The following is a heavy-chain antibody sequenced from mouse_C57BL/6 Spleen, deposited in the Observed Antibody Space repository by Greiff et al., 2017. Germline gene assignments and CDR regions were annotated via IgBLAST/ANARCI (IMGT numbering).Heavy chain of an antibody. D-gene: IGHD2-3*01. CDR1: GYAFSSSW. V-gene: IGHV1-82*01. CDR2: IYPGDGDT. J-gene: IGHJ4*01. Sequence: VQLQQSGPELVKPGASVKISCKASGYAFSSSWMNWVKQRPGKGLEWIGRIYPGDGDTNYNGKFKGKATLTADKSSSTAYMQLSSLTSEDSAVYFCARSGIYDGYYFYAMDYWGQGTSVTVSS. CDR3: ARSGIYDGYYFYAMDY.